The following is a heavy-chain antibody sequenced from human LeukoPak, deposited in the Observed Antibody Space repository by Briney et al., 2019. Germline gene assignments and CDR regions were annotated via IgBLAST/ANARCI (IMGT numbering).Heavy chain of an antibody. Sequence: GASVKVSCKASGGSFSTYAISWVRQAPGQGLEWMGGITPIFGTAKYAQKFQGRVTITADESTSTAYMELSSLRSEDTAVYYCARERATGDYDWFDPWGQGTLVTVSS. CDR2: ITPIFGTA. D-gene: IGHD4-17*01. CDR1: GGSFSTYA. V-gene: IGHV1-69*13. CDR3: ARERATGDYDWFDP. J-gene: IGHJ5*02.